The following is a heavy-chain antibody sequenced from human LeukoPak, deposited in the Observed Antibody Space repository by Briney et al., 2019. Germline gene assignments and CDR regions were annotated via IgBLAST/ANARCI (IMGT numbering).Heavy chain of an antibody. CDR3: ASIVVVVAATDDG. CDR1: GFTFSSYA. J-gene: IGHJ4*02. V-gene: IGHV3-23*01. D-gene: IGHD2-15*01. CDR2: ISGSGGST. Sequence: GGSLRLSCAASGFTFSSYAMSWVRQAPGKGLEWVSAISGSGGSTYYADPVKGRFTISRDNSKNTLYLQMNSLRAEDTAVYYCASIVVVVAATDDGWGQGTLVTVSS.